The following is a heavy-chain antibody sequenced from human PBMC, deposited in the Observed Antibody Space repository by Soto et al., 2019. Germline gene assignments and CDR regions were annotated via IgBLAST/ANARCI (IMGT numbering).Heavy chain of an antibody. V-gene: IGHV1-2*04. CDR3: VRAGGRDGGSGYRGAYDS. D-gene: IGHD2-15*01. CDR1: GYTFTAYY. Sequence: QVQLVQSGAEVKKSGASVKVSCKASGYTFTAYYIHWLRQAPGQGLEWLGWINPDTGGTDYAQKFQGWVTLTRDTSKTTAYMELRSLKSDDTAVFYCVRAGGRDGGSGYRGAYDSWGQGTLLTVAS. CDR2: INPDTGGT. J-gene: IGHJ4*02.